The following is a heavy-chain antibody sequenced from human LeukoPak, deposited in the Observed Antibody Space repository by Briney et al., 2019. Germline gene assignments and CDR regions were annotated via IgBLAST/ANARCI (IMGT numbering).Heavy chain of an antibody. D-gene: IGHD2-21*02. Sequence: PGGSLRLSCAASGFTFSSYWMHWVRQAPGKGLVWVSRINNDGSSTTYADSVKGRFTISRDNAKKTLYLQMNSLRAGDTAVFYCARAPVQYCGGDCEAFDIWGQGTMVTVSS. CDR3: ARAPVQYCGGDCEAFDI. CDR1: GFTFSSYW. V-gene: IGHV3-74*01. CDR2: INNDGSST. J-gene: IGHJ3*02.